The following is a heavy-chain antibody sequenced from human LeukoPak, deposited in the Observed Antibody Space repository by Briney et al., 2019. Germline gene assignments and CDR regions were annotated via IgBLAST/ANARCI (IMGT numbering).Heavy chain of an antibody. CDR1: GFSFSAYG. CDR3: ARSQSSSLIDY. Sequence: PGGSLRLSCAASGFSFSAYGVHWVRQAPGKGVEWVAVIWYDGSSKDYADSVKGRFTFSRDNSKNTLYLQMNSLTVEDTAVYYCARSQSSSLIDYWGQGTLVTVSS. D-gene: IGHD6-13*01. CDR2: IWYDGSSK. V-gene: IGHV3-33*01. J-gene: IGHJ4*02.